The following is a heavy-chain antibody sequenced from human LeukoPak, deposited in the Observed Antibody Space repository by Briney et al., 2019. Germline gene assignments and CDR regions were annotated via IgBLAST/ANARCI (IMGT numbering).Heavy chain of an antibody. V-gene: IGHV4-4*02. J-gene: IGHJ3*02. Sequence: SETLSLTCAVSGDSISSSTWWNWVRQPPGKGLEWIGEIYSTGENNKNPSLKSRVTMSLDKPKNEFSLRLTSVTAADTAMYYCARGHNENRYKSAIDIWGQGTMVTVAS. CDR3: ARGHNENRYKSAIDI. CDR1: GDSISSSTW. CDR2: IYSTGEN. D-gene: IGHD5-24*01.